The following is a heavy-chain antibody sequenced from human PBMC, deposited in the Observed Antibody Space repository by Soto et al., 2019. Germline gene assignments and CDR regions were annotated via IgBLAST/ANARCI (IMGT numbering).Heavy chain of an antibody. D-gene: IGHD1-26*01. CDR1: GFTFSSYA. Sequence: EVQLLESGGGLVQPGGSLRLSCAASGFTFSSYAMNWVRQAPGKGLEWVSSISGSGGSTYYADSVKGRFTISRDNSKNTLYLQMNSLRAEDTAIYYCAKDRLVGATGAYYFDYWGQGTLVTVSS. CDR3: AKDRLVGATGAYYFDY. V-gene: IGHV3-23*01. J-gene: IGHJ4*02. CDR2: ISGSGGST.